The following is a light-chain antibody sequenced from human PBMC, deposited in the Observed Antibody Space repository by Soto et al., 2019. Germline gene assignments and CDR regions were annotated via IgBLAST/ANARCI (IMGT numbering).Light chain of an antibody. Sequence: EIVMTQSPGTLSVSPGEGATLSCRASQSVTSNLAWYQQQPGQAPRLLIYGTSTRATGIPARLSGSGSGTAFPLTLSILQSEDLAVYYCQQYYNWPYTFGQGTKLEIK. CDR1: QSVTSN. J-gene: IGKJ2*01. CDR2: GTS. V-gene: IGKV3-15*01. CDR3: QQYYNWPYT.